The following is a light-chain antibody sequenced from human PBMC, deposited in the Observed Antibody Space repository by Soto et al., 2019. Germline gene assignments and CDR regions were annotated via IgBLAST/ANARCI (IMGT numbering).Light chain of an antibody. V-gene: IGKV1-39*01. CDR1: QSIYNY. CDR3: LQSYRTPLT. Sequence: DIQMTQSPSSLSASVGDRVTITCRASQSIYNYLSWYQQKPGKAPNLLIFGASTLQSGVPSRFSGSGSGTDFTLTISSLQPEDFATYYCLQSYRTPLTFGGGTKVEIK. J-gene: IGKJ4*01. CDR2: GAS.